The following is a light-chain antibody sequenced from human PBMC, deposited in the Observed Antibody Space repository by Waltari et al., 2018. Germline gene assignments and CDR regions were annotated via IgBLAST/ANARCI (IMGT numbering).Light chain of an antibody. J-gene: IGKJ2*01. CDR1: QGISSY. Sequence: DIQLTQSPSFLSASVGDSVTITCRASQGISSYLAWYQQKPGKAPKLLIYAASTLQSGVPSRFSGRGSGTEFTLTISSLQPEDFATYYCQQLNSYLYTFGQGTKLEIK. CDR3: QQLNSYLYT. CDR2: AAS. V-gene: IGKV1-9*01.